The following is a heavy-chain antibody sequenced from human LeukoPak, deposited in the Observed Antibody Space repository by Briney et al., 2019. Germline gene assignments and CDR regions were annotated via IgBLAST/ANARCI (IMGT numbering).Heavy chain of an antibody. V-gene: IGHV3-23*01. Sequence: GGSLRLSCAASGFTFSSYAMSWVRQAPGNGLEWVSSISGSGGSTYYADSVKGRFTISRDNSKNTLYLQMNSLRAEDTAVYYCAKSLYDSSGYYYGILGAPFDYWGQGTLVTVSS. CDR1: GFTFSSYA. CDR2: ISGSGGST. CDR3: AKSLYDSSGYYYGILGAPFDY. D-gene: IGHD3-22*01. J-gene: IGHJ4*02.